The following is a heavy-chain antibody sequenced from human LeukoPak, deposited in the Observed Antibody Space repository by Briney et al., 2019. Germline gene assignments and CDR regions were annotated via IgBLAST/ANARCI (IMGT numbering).Heavy chain of an antibody. CDR2: IYYSGST. CDR3: ARDRDSNYAWFDP. CDR1: GGPIRSTNYY. D-gene: IGHD4-11*01. J-gene: IGHJ5*02. V-gene: IGHV4-31*03. Sequence: PSETLSLICTVSGGPIRSTNYYWSWIRQHPGTVLEWIGYIYYSGSTYYSPSLKSRVTMSVDTSKNQFSLKLSSVTAADTAVYYCARDRDSNYAWFDPWGQGTLVTVSS.